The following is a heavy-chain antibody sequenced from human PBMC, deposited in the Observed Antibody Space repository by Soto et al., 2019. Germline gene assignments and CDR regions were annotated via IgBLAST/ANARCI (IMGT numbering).Heavy chain of an antibody. CDR2: ISGSGGST. CDR1: GFTFSSYA. CDR3: AKLRFGELLSPFDY. D-gene: IGHD3-10*01. J-gene: IGHJ4*02. Sequence: GGSLRLSCAASGFTFSSYAVSWVRQAPGKGLEWVSAISGSGGSTYYADSVKGRFTISRDNSKNTLYLQMNSLRAEDTAVYYCAKLRFGELLSPFDYWGQGTLVTVSS. V-gene: IGHV3-23*01.